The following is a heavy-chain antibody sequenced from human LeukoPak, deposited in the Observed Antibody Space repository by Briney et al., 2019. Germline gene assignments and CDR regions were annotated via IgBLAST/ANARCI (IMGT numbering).Heavy chain of an antibody. V-gene: IGHV3-30*18. Sequence: GGSLRLSCAASGFTFSSYGMHWVRQAPGKGLEWVAVISYDGSNKYYADSVKGRFTISRDNSKNTLYLQMNSLRAEDTAVYYCAKEDGVCDSYFDYWGQGTLVTVSS. CDR3: AKEDGVCDSYFDY. D-gene: IGHD2-21*02. CDR2: ISYDGSNK. CDR1: GFTFSSYG. J-gene: IGHJ4*02.